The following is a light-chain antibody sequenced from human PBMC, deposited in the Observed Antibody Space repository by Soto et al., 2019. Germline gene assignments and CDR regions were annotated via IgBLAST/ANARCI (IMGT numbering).Light chain of an antibody. Sequence: QSVLTQPPSASATPGQRVTISCSGSTSNIEKFYVYWYQQLPGTAPKLLVYRDNQRPSGVPDRFSGSKSGTSASLAISGLRSDDEADYYCCSYAGSYIYVVFGGGTKLTVL. V-gene: IGLV1-47*01. J-gene: IGLJ2*01. CDR2: RDN. CDR3: CSYAGSYIYVV. CDR1: TSNIEKFY.